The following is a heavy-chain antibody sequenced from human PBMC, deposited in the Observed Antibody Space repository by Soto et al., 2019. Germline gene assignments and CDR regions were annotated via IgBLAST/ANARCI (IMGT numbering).Heavy chain of an antibody. Sequence: SETLSLTCTVSGGSISSGGYYWSWIRQHPGKGLEWIGYIYYSGSTYYNPSLKSRVTISVDTSKNQFSLKLSSVTAADTAVYYCARLNEDIVVVVAATDFIDPGAFDIWGQGTMVTV. CDR1: GGSISSGGYY. CDR3: ARLNEDIVVVVAATDFIDPGAFDI. V-gene: IGHV4-31*03. CDR2: IYYSGST. D-gene: IGHD2-15*01. J-gene: IGHJ3*02.